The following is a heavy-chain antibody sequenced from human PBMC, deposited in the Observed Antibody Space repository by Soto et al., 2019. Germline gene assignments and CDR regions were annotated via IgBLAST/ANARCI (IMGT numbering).Heavy chain of an antibody. D-gene: IGHD2-2*01. J-gene: IGHJ6*02. CDR2: IYPGDSDT. CDR3: ARQAIGYCSSTSCYYYYGMDV. V-gene: IGHV5-51*01. Sequence: PGESLKISCKGSGYSFTSYWIGWVRQMPGKGLEWMGIIYPGDSDTRYSPSFQGQVTISADKSISTAYLQWSSLKASDTAMYYCARQAIGYCSSTSCYYYYGMDVWGQGTTVTSP. CDR1: GYSFTSYW.